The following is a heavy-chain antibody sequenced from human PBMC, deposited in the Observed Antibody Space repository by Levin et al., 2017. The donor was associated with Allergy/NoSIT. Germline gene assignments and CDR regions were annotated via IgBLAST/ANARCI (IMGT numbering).Heavy chain of an antibody. CDR2: ISWNSGSI. CDR3: AKDIGGAGQWPDPGAFDI. D-gene: IGHD3-16*01. Sequence: PGGSLRLSCAASGFTFDDYAMHWVRQAPGKGLEWVSGISWNSGSIGYADSVKGRFTISRDNAKNSLYLQMNSLRAEDTALYYCAKDIGGAGQWPDPGAFDIWGQGTMVTVSS. CDR1: GFTFDDYA. V-gene: IGHV3-9*01. J-gene: IGHJ3*02.